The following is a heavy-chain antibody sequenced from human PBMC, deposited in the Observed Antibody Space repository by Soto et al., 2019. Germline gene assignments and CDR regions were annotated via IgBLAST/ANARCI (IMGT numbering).Heavy chain of an antibody. CDR3: ARGLASSIAAAQYYFDY. D-gene: IGHD6-13*01. CDR1: GGSISSYY. V-gene: IGHV4-59*01. Sequence: SETLSLTCTVSGGSISSYYWSWIRQPPGKGLEWIGYIYYSGSTNYNPSLKSRVTISVDTSKNQFSLKLSSVTAADTAVYYCARGLASSIAAAQYYFDYWGQGTLVTVSS. CDR2: IYYSGST. J-gene: IGHJ4*02.